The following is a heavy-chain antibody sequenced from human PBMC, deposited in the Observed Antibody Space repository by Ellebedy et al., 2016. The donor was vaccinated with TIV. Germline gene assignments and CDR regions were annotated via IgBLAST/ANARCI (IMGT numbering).Heavy chain of an antibody. CDR1: GGSIRSSSYY. J-gene: IGHJ4*02. V-gene: IGHV4-39*01. Sequence: MPSETLSLTCTVSGGSIRSSSYYWGWIRQPPGKGLEWIGSFYYSGSTYYNPSLDSRVTISGDTSRNQFSLKVTSVTAADTAVYYCARQGMARYFDWTFDYWGQGTLVTVSS. CDR2: FYYSGST. CDR3: ARQGMARYFDWTFDY. D-gene: IGHD3-9*01.